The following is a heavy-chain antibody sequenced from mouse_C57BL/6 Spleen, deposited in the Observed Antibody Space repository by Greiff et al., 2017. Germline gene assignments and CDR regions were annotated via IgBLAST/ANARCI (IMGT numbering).Heavy chain of an antibody. V-gene: IGHV1-50*01. D-gene: IGHD2-5*01. CDR1: GYTFTSYW. Sequence: QVQLQQPGAELVKPGASVKLSCKASGYTFTSYWMQWVKQRPGQGLEWIGEIDPSASYTNYNQKFKGKATLTVDTSSSTAYMQLSSLTSEDSAVYYCARSHYSNYVNYWGQGTTLTVSS. CDR2: IDPSASYT. J-gene: IGHJ2*01. CDR3: ARSHYSNYVNY.